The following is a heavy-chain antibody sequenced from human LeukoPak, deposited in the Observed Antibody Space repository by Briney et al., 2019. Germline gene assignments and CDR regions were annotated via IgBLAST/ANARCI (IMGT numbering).Heavy chain of an antibody. D-gene: IGHD6-13*01. V-gene: IGHV3-23*01. Sequence: GGSLRLSCAASGFTFSSYSMNWVRQAPGKGLEWVSAISGSGVTTYFADSVKGRFTISRDNSKNTLYLQMNSLRAEDTAVYYCAKAGFSSSWSKPDNWFGPWGQGTLVTVSS. CDR3: AKAGFSSSWSKPDNWFGP. CDR1: GFTFSSYS. J-gene: IGHJ5*02. CDR2: ISGSGVTT.